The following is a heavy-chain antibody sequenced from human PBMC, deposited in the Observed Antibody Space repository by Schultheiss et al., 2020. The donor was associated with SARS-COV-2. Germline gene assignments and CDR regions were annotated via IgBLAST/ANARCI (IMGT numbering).Heavy chain of an antibody. V-gene: IGHV1-18*01. CDR3: ARDEEWELLRGSHFDY. Sequence: GESLKISCKASGYTFTSYGISWVRQAPGQGLEWMGWISAYNGNTNYAQKLQGRVTMTTDTSTSTAYMELRSLRSDDTAVYYCARDEEWELLRGSHFDYWGQGTLVTVSS. D-gene: IGHD1-26*01. CDR2: ISAYNGNT. CDR1: GYTFTSYG. J-gene: IGHJ4*02.